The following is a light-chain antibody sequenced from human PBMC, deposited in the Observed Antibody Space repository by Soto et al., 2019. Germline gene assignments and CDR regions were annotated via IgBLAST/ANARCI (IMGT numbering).Light chain of an antibody. Sequence: EIVMTQSPATLSVSPGERATLSCRASQSVSDNLVWYQQKPGQAPRLLIYGASTRATGIPARFSGSGSGTEFTLTISSLQSEDFAVYYCQQYNNWPPYTFGQGTKVEIK. J-gene: IGKJ1*01. V-gene: IGKV3-15*01. CDR3: QQYNNWPPYT. CDR2: GAS. CDR1: QSVSDN.